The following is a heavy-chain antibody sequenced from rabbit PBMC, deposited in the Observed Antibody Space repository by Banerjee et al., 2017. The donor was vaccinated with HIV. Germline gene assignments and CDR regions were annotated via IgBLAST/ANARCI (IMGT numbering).Heavy chain of an antibody. CDR1: GIDFSISYY. J-gene: IGHJ2*01. CDR3: ARRYRGDGAAFDP. Sequence: QSLEESGGGLVQPEGSLTLTCTASGIDFSISYYMCWVRQAPGKGLEWIACIDTSSGITYYASWVNGRFTISRSTSLNTVTLQMTSLTGADTATYFCARRYRGDGAAFDPWGPGTLVTVS. D-gene: IGHD7-1*01. V-gene: IGHV1S43*01. CDR2: IDTSSGIT.